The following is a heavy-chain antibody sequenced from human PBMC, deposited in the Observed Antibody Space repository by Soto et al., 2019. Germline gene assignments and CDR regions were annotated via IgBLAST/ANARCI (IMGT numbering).Heavy chain of an antibody. D-gene: IGHD3-22*01. CDR3: AKEWGTYYYDFQAAGVNYFDY. CDR2: ISYDGSNK. Sequence: QVQLVESGGGVVQPGRSLRLSCAASGFIFSSYGMHWVRQAPGKGLEWVAVISYDGSNKYYADSVKGRFTISRDNSKNTLYLQMNSLRAEDTAVYYCAKEWGTYYYDFQAAGVNYFDYWGQGTLVTVSS. J-gene: IGHJ4*02. V-gene: IGHV3-30*18. CDR1: GFIFSSYG.